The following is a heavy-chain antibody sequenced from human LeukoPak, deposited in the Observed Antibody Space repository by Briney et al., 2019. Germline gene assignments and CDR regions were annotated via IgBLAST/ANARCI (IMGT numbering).Heavy chain of an antibody. CDR3: AKAASIYGDAPLDN. Sequence: GGSLRLSCAASEFTFSSYAMSWVRQAPGKGLEWVSVISGSGAGTYSADSVKGRFTISRDNSKNTLYLQMNSLRAEDTAVYYCAKAASIYGDAPLDNWGQGTLVTVSS. D-gene: IGHD4-17*01. V-gene: IGHV3-23*01. CDR2: ISGSGAGT. J-gene: IGHJ4*02. CDR1: EFTFSSYA.